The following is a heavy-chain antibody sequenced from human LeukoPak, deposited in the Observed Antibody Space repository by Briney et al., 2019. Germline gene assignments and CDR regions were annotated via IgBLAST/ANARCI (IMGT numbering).Heavy chain of an antibody. Sequence: PGRSLRLSCAASGFTFSSYAMHWVRQAPGKGLEWVAVISYDGSNKYYADSVKGRFTISRDNSKNTLYLQMNSLRAEDTAVYYCARDESSTVPWYFDLWGRGTLVTVSS. CDR2: ISYDGSNK. CDR3: ARDESSTVPWYFDL. CDR1: GFTFSSYA. V-gene: IGHV3-30*04. J-gene: IGHJ2*01. D-gene: IGHD4-17*01.